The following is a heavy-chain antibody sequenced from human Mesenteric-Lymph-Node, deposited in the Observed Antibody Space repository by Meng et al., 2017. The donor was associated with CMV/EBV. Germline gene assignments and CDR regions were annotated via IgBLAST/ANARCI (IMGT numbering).Heavy chain of an antibody. CDR3: VRWSGPGLRFDY. J-gene: IGHJ4*02. D-gene: IGHD3-16*01. CDR2: INPSGGST. V-gene: IGHV1-46*01. CDR1: GGTFSSYA. Sequence: ASVKVSCKASGGTFSSYAISWVRQAPGQGLEWMGIINPSGGSTIYAQKFQGRVTMTRDTSTSTVYMDLSSLRSEDTAVYYCVRWSGPGLRFDYWGQGTLVTVSS.